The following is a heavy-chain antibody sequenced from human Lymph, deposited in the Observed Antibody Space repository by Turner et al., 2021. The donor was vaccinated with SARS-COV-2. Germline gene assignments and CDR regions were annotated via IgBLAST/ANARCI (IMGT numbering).Heavy chain of an antibody. CDR3: AREMGSGSDY. D-gene: IGHD3-10*01. Sequence: QVQLVESGGGVVQPGRSLRLSCTASGFTFSSYAMHWVRQAPGKGLEWVSLISYDGSNKYYADSVKGRFTISGDNSKNTLYLQMNSLRTEDTAVYYCAREMGSGSDYWGQGTLVTVSS. V-gene: IGHV3-30*04. CDR2: ISYDGSNK. J-gene: IGHJ4*02. CDR1: GFTFSSYA.